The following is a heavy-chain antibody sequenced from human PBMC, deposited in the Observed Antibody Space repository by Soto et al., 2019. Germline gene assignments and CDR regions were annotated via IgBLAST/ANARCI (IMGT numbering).Heavy chain of an antibody. J-gene: IGHJ4*02. CDR1: GGSISSSNW. CDR3: ASSIVGATGHDY. D-gene: IGHD1-26*01. CDR2: IYHSGST. Sequence: PSETLSLTCAVSGGSISSSNWWSWVRQPPGKGLEWIGEIYHSGSTNYNPSLKSRVTISVDKSKNQFSLKLSSVTAADTAVYYCASSIVGATGHDYWGQGTLVTVSS. V-gene: IGHV4-4*02.